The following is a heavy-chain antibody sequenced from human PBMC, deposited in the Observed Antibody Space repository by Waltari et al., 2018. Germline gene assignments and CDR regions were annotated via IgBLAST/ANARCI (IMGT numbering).Heavy chain of an antibody. V-gene: IGHV3-21*03. CDR3: ARVSPLSTLFDWLLSVQGAFDI. CDR2: ISSSSSYI. Sequence: EVQLVESGGGLVKPGGSLRLSCAASGFTFSSYSMNWVRQAPGRGLEWVSSISSSSSYIYYADAVKGRFTTSRDNAKNSLYLQMNSLRAEDTAVYYCARVSPLSTLFDWLLSVQGAFDIWGQGTMVTVSS. D-gene: IGHD3-9*01. CDR1: GFTFSSYS. J-gene: IGHJ3*02.